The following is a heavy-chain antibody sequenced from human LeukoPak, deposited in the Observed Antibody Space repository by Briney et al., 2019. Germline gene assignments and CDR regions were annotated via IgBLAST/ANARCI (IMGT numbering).Heavy chain of an antibody. Sequence: PGRSLRLSCAASGFTFSSYAMHWVRQAPGKGLEWVSYISSSGSTIYYADSVKGRFTISRDNAKNLLYLQMNSLRAEDTAVYYCARAYWTLAYWGQGTLVTVSS. V-gene: IGHV3-48*04. D-gene: IGHD2-8*02. CDR2: ISSSGSTI. J-gene: IGHJ4*02. CDR3: ARAYWTLAY. CDR1: GFTFSSYA.